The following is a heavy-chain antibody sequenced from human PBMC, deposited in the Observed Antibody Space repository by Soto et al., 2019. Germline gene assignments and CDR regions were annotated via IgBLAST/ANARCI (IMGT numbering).Heavy chain of an antibody. J-gene: IGHJ6*02. D-gene: IGHD5-12*01. Sequence: GGSLRLSCAASGFTFSNYYMSWVRQVPGKGLEWVSYISSIGTNRYYAVAVEGRFTISSDNSKNTLYLQMNSLGAEDTAVYYCARDYFRFNSGYGFSMDVWGQGSTVTVSS. V-gene: IGHV3-11*04. CDR2: ISSIGTNR. CDR3: ARDYFRFNSGYGFSMDV. CDR1: GFTFSNYY.